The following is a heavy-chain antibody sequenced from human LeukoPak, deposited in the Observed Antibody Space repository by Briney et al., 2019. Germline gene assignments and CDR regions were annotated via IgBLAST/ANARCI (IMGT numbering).Heavy chain of an antibody. V-gene: IGHV1-2*02. D-gene: IGHD6-19*01. CDR3: ARAIAVAAFDY. CDR2: INPNSGDT. J-gene: IGHJ4*02. Sequence: ASVKVSSQPSGYTFSVYYMHWVRQAPGQGLEWMGWINPNSGDTNYAQKFQGRVTMTRDTSISTAYMELSRLRSDDTAVYYCARAIAVAAFDYWGQGSLVTVSS. CDR1: GYTFSVYY.